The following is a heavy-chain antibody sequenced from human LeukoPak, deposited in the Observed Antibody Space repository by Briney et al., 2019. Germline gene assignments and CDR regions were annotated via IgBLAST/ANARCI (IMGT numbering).Heavy chain of an antibody. CDR3: ARQYTYYYESSGYGYFDY. V-gene: IGHV4-59*08. Sequence: SETLSLTCTVSGGSISSYYWNWIRQSPGKGLEWIGYIYYSGSTNYNPSLESRVTMSVDTSKNQFSLKLSSVTAADTTVYYCARQYTYYYESSGYGYFDYWGQGTLVTVSS. CDR2: IYYSGST. CDR1: GGSISSYY. J-gene: IGHJ4*02. D-gene: IGHD3-22*01.